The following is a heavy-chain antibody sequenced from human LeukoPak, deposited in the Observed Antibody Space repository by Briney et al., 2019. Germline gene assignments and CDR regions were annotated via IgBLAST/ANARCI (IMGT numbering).Heavy chain of an antibody. D-gene: IGHD6-19*01. CDR2: INWNGGST. Sequence: GGSLRLSCAASGFTFDDYGMSWVRQAPGKGLEWVSGINWNGGSTGYADSVKGRFTISRDNAKNSLYLQMNSLRAEDTAVYYCAREGSGYSSGWPLDYWGQGTLVTVSS. J-gene: IGHJ4*02. CDR1: GFTFDDYG. CDR3: AREGSGYSSGWPLDY. V-gene: IGHV3-20*04.